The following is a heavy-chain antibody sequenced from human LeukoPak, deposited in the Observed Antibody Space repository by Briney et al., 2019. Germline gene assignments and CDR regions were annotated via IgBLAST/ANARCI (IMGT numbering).Heavy chain of an antibody. D-gene: IGHD3-22*01. Sequence: GGPLRLSCAASGFTVSSNYMSWVRQAAGNGLEWVSVIYSGGSTYYADSVKGRFTISRHNSKNTLYLQMNSLRAEDTAVYYCGGSGYSGFDYWGQGTLVTVPS. J-gene: IGHJ4*02. CDR2: IYSGGST. CDR3: GGSGYSGFDY. CDR1: GFTVSSNY. V-gene: IGHV3-53*04.